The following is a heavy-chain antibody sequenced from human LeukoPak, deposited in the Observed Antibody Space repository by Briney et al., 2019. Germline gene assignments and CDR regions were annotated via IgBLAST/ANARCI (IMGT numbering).Heavy chain of an antibody. V-gene: IGHV4-59*08. D-gene: IGHD6-19*01. Sequence: PSETLSLTCTVSGGSISSYYWSWIRQPPGKGLEWIGYIYYSGSTNYNPSLKSRVTISVDTPKNQFSLKLNSVTAADTAVYFCARRASSGDAFYDYWGQGTLVTVSS. CDR3: ARRASSGDAFYDY. J-gene: IGHJ4*02. CDR2: IYYSGST. CDR1: GGSISSYY.